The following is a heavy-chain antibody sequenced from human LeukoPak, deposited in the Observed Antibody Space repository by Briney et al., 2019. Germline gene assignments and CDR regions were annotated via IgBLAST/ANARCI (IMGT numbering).Heavy chain of an antibody. D-gene: IGHD1-1*01. V-gene: IGHV1-18*01. Sequence: ASVKVSCKASGYTFTRYGISWVRPAPGQGLEWMGWISAYNGNTNSAQKFQGRVTMTTDTSTSTAYMELRSLRSDDTAVYYCARARYIPTERGDDAFDIWGQGTVVTVSS. J-gene: IGHJ3*02. CDR1: GYTFTRYG. CDR3: ARARYIPTERGDDAFDI. CDR2: ISAYNGNT.